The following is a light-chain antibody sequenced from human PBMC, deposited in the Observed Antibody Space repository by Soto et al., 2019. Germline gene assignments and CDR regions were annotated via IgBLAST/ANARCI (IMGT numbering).Light chain of an antibody. CDR2: GAS. CDR3: QQYGNSPIT. J-gene: IGKJ5*01. Sequence: EIVMTQSPASLSVSPGETATLSCRASQRVGINLAWYQQKPGQAPRLLIYGASTRATGIPDRFSGSGSGTDFTLTISRLEPEDFAVYYCQQYGNSPITFGQGTRLEIK. V-gene: IGKV3-20*01. CDR1: QRVGIN.